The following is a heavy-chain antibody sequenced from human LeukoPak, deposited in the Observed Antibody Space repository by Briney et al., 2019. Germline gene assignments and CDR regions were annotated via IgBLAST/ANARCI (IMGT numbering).Heavy chain of an antibody. CDR1: GGTFSSYA. D-gene: IGHD4-17*01. Sequence: SVKVSCKASGGTFSSYAISWVRQAPGQGLEWMGGIIPIFGTANYAQKFQGRVTITADESTSTAYMELSSLRSEDTAVDYCASHGTVTVPHPPDYWGQGTLVTVSS. CDR2: IIPIFGTA. CDR3: ASHGTVTVPHPPDY. J-gene: IGHJ4*02. V-gene: IGHV1-69*13.